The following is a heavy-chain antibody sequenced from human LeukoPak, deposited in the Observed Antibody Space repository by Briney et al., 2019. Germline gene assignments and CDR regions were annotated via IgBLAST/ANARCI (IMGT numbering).Heavy chain of an antibody. Sequence: GESLKISCKGSGYNFANYWIGWVRQMPGEGLEWMGIIYPGDSDTRYSPSFEGQVTISADKSISTTFLQWSSLKASDTAIYYCAGHAGDYGMGYWGQGTLVTVSS. V-gene: IGHV5-51*01. CDR2: IYPGDSDT. J-gene: IGHJ4*02. D-gene: IGHD4-17*01. CDR1: GYNFANYW. CDR3: AGHAGDYGMGY.